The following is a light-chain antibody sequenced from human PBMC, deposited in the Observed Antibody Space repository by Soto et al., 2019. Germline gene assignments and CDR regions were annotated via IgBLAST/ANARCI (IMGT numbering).Light chain of an antibody. CDR3: QQYNSYSWT. CDR2: KAS. CDR1: QSISSW. Sequence: DIQMTQSPSSLSASVGDRVTITCRASQSISSWLAWYQQKPGKAPNLLIYKASSLQSGVPSRFSGSGSGTEFTLTISRLQPDDFATYYCQQYNSYSWTFGRGTKVEIK. J-gene: IGKJ1*01. V-gene: IGKV1-5*03.